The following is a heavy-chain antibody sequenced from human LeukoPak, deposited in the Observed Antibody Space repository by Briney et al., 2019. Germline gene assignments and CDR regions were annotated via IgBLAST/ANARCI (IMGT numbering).Heavy chain of an antibody. CDR2: IYYSGST. Sequence: SETLSLTCTVSGGSISSYYWSWIRQPPGKGLEWIGYIYYSGSTNYNPSLKSRVTISVDTSKNQLSLKLSSLTAADTAVYYCARHEYSGSYYGLSWFDPWGQGTLVTVSS. CDR1: GGSISSYY. D-gene: IGHD1-26*01. V-gene: IGHV4-59*08. J-gene: IGHJ5*02. CDR3: ARHEYSGSYYGLSWFDP.